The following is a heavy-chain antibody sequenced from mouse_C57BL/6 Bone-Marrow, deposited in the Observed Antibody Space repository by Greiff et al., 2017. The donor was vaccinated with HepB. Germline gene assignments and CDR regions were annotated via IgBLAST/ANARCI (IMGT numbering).Heavy chain of an antibody. CDR1: GYSFTSYY. CDR3: ATAQADY. J-gene: IGHJ2*01. V-gene: IGHV1-66*01. D-gene: IGHD3-2*02. Sequence: QVQLQQSGPELVKPGASVKISCKASGYSFTSYYIHWVEQRPGQGLEWIGWINPGSDNTKYNEKFKGKATLTADTSSSTAYMQLSSLTSEDSAVYYCATAQADYWGQGTTLTVSS. CDR2: INPGSDNT.